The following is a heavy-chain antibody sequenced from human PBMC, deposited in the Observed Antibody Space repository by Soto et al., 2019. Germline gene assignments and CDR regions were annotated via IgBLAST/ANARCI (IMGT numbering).Heavy chain of an antibody. D-gene: IGHD4-17*01. CDR2: IWYDGSNK. CDR1: GLTFSSYG. Sequence: QVQLVESGGGVVQPGRSLRLSCAASGLTFSSYGMHWVRQAPGKGLEWVAVIWYDGSNKYYADSVKGRFTISRDNSKNTLYLQMHSLRAEDTAVYYCASGPDGDYPLSDYWGQGTLVTVSS. V-gene: IGHV3-33*01. J-gene: IGHJ4*02. CDR3: ASGPDGDYPLSDY.